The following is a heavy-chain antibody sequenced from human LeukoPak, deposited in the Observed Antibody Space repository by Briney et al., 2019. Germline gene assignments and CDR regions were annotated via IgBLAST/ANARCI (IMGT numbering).Heavy chain of an antibody. CDR3: ARQAPTSSSWYVAAQRGRYYFDY. V-gene: IGHV4-39*01. CDR2: IYYSGSN. CDR1: GGSISSSSYY. J-gene: IGHJ4*02. Sequence: PSETLSLTCTVSGGSISSSSYYWGWIRQPPGKGLEWIGCIYYSGSNYYNPSLKSRVTISVDTSKNHFSLKLSSVTAADTAVYYCARQAPTSSSWYVAAQRGRYYFDYWGQGTLVTVSS. D-gene: IGHD6-13*01.